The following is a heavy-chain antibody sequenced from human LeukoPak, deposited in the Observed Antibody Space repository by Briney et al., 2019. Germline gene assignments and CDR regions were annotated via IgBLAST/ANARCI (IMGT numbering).Heavy chain of an antibody. CDR2: SHFSGTI. D-gene: IGHD5-18*01. CDR3: AAGGDTAKGGKY. Sequence: ILSLTCTVSGASISGTDYYWTWTRHHPGEGLEWLGSSHFSGTIYYNPSLRSRLIISADTAKNQMSLKLSSMTAADTAVYYCAAGGDTAKGGKYWGQGTQVTVSS. CDR1: GASISGTDYY. V-gene: IGHV4-31*03. J-gene: IGHJ4*02.